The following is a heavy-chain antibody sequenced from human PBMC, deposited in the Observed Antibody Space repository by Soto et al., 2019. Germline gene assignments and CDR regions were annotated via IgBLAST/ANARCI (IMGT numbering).Heavy chain of an antibody. V-gene: IGHV3-33*01. CDR3: ARESIAAAGTNWFDP. D-gene: IGHD6-13*01. J-gene: IGHJ5*02. CDR1: GFTFSSYG. CDR2: IWYDGSNK. Sequence: PGGSLRLSCAASGFTFSSYGMHWVRQAPGKGLEWVAVIWYDGSNKYYADSVKGRFTISRDNSKNTLYLQMNSLRAEDTAVYYCARESIAAAGTNWFDPWGQGTLVTVSS.